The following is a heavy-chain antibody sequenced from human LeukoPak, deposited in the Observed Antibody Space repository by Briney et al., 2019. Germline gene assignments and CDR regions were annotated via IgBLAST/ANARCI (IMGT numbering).Heavy chain of an antibody. Sequence: GGSLRLSCAASGFTFRSYWMGWVRQAPGKGLEWVANIKQDGSEKYYVDSVKGRFTISRDNAKNSLYLQMNSLRAEDTAVYYCARDSYYYGSGSHGVWFDPWGQGTLVTVSS. CDR1: GFTFRSYW. D-gene: IGHD3-10*01. CDR3: ARDSYYYGSGSHGVWFDP. V-gene: IGHV3-7*01. J-gene: IGHJ5*02. CDR2: IKQDGSEK.